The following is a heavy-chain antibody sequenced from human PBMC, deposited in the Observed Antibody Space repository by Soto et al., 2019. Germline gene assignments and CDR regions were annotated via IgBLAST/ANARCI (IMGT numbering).Heavy chain of an antibody. J-gene: IGHJ6*02. CDR2: ISANGQGI. V-gene: IGHV3-23*01. Sequence: GGSLRLSCAASGFTFSTYALSWVRQAPGKGLEWVSAISANGQGIYYADSVRGRFTISRDNSKNTIFLHMDSLRGDDTGVYFCVRATLSWGHYYFRGLDVWGQGTTVTVSS. CDR3: VRATLSWGHYYFRGLDV. D-gene: IGHD3-22*01. CDR1: GFTFSTYA.